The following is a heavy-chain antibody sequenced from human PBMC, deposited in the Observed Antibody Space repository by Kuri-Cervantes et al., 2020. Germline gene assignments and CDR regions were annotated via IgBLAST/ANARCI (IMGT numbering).Heavy chain of an antibody. CDR1: GYKFTSYG. J-gene: IGHJ4*02. Sequence: ASVKVSCKASGYKFTSYGVSWVRQAPGQGLEWMGYISAYDGQTNYEQKFQGRATMTTDTSTSTAYMELRSLRSDDTAVYYCARGETIFGVGKYAFAYWGQGTLVTVSS. CDR2: ISAYDGQT. V-gene: IGHV1-18*01. CDR3: ARGETIFGVGKYAFAY. D-gene: IGHD3-3*01.